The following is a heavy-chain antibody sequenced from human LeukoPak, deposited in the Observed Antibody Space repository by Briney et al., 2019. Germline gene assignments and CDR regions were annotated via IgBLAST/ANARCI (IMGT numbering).Heavy chain of an antibody. J-gene: IGHJ6*03. Sequence: SVKVSCKASGGTFSSYAISWVRQAPGQGLEWMGGIIPIFGTANYAQKFQGRVTITADESTSTAYMELSSLRSEDTAVYYCARTDTAMVTSYYYYYMDVWGKGTTVTVSS. CDR1: GGTFSSYA. CDR2: IIPIFGTA. CDR3: ARTDTAMVTSYYYYYMDV. V-gene: IGHV1-69*13. D-gene: IGHD5-18*01.